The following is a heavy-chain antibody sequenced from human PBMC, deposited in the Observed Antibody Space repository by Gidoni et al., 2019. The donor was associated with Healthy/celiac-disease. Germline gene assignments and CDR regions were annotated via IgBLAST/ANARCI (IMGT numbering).Heavy chain of an antibody. J-gene: IGHJ4*02. CDR3: ARDPGYSSSWPLYYFDY. CDR2: INPNSGGT. V-gene: IGHV1-2*04. Sequence: QVQLVQSGAEVKKHGASVKVSCKASGYTFTGYYMHWVRQAPGQGLEWMGWINPNSGGTNYAQKFQGWVTMTRDTSISTAYMELSRLRSDDTAVYYCARDPGYSSSWPLYYFDYWGQGTLVTVSS. D-gene: IGHD6-13*01. CDR1: GYTFTGYY.